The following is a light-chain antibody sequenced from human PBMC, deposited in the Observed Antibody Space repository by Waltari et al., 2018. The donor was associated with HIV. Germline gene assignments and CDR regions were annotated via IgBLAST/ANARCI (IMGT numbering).Light chain of an antibody. CDR2: DVT. CDR1: DRVVGVYYS. V-gene: IGLV2-11*01. J-gene: IGLJ2*01. CDR3: CSYAVTYTL. Sequence: QSALTQARSVSGSPGPSVTIPLTGSDRVVGVYYSFSWYQQYSGTAPKLIIYDVTKRPSGVPDRFSGSKSGNTASLTISGLQVEDEADYFCCSYAVTYTLFGGGTKLTVL.